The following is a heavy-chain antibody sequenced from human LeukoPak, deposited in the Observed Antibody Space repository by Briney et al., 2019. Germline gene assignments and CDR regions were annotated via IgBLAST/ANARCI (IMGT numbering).Heavy chain of an antibody. Sequence: PSETLSLTCTVSGGSISSSSYYWGWIRQPPGKGLEWIASIGSTYYNPSLKSRLTISVDTSKSQFSLRLSSVTAADTAVYYCARDRRDGYCLGHWGQGTLVTVSS. CDR2: IGST. CDR3: ARDRRDGYCLGH. CDR1: GGSISSSSYY. J-gene: IGHJ4*02. D-gene: IGHD5-24*01. V-gene: IGHV4-39*02.